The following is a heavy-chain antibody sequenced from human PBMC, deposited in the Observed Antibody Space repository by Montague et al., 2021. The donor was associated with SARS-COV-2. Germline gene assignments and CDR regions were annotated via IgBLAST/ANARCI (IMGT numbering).Heavy chain of an antibody. CDR1: GASISNPTYS. D-gene: IGHD1-26*01. J-gene: IGHJ4*02. V-gene: IGHV4-61*02. Sequence: TLSLTCTVSGASISNPTYSWGWIRQPAGKELEWIGRMFTSGSTTYNPSLKSRVTKSVDTSKNQFSLRLNSVTAADTAVYYCVREGGSMTFDYWGQGILVTVSS. CDR2: MFTSGST. CDR3: VREGGSMTFDY.